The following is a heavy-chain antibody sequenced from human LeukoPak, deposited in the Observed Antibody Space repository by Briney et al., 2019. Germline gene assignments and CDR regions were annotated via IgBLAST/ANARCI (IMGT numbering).Heavy chain of an antibody. CDR3: ARGIYTTGWYDAFDI. CDR2: VFPSASA. D-gene: IGHD6-19*01. V-gene: IGHV4-4*07. Sequence: SETLSLTCTVSGGSVSSYYWNWIRQPAGKGLEWIGRVFPSASANYNPSLKSRVTVSLDKSKNQFSLKLSFVTAADTAVYFCARGIYTTGWYDAFDIWGQGIMVTVSS. J-gene: IGHJ3*02. CDR1: GGSVSSYY.